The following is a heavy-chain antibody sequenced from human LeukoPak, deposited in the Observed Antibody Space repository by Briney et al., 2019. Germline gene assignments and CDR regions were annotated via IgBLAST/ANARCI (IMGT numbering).Heavy chain of an antibody. CDR2: ISGSGYST. J-gene: IGHJ3*02. CDR3: AKDKSGGWELLRDHDAFDI. D-gene: IGHD1-26*01. CDR1: GFTFSSYA. V-gene: IGHV3-23*01. Sequence: GGSLRLSCAASGFTFSSYALSWVRQAPGKGLEWVSTISGSGYSTYYADSVKGRFTISRDNSKNTLYLQMNSLRAEDTALYYCAKDKSGGWELLRDHDAFDIWGQGTMVTVSS.